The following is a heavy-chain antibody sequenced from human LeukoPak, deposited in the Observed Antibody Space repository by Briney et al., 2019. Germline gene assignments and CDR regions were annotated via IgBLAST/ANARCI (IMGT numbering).Heavy chain of an antibody. CDR2: MNPNSGNT. J-gene: IGHJ4*02. CDR1: GYTFISYD. Sequence: ASVKVSCKASGYTFISYDINWVRQATGQGLEWMGWMNPNSGNTDYAQKFQGRVTITRNTSISTAYMELSSLRSEDTAVCYCARGLRAVAPRRSYYFDYWGQGTLVTVSS. CDR3: ARGLRAVAPRRSYYFDY. V-gene: IGHV1-8*01. D-gene: IGHD6-19*01.